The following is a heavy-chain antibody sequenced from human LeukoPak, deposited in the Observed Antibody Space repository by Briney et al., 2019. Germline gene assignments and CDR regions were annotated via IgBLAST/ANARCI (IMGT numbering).Heavy chain of an antibody. Sequence: GGSLRLSCAASGITVSSISITWVRQVPVKGLEWVSVIYSDGRTNYADSVKGRFTISRDNSKNTVYLQLSSLRVEDTAVYYCFNYAYWGQGTLVTVSS. V-gene: IGHV3-66*01. J-gene: IGHJ4*02. CDR3: FNYAY. CDR1: GITVSSIS. CDR2: IYSDGRT. D-gene: IGHD3-16*01.